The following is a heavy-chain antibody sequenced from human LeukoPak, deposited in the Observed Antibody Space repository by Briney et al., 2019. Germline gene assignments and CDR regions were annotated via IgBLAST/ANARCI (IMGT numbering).Heavy chain of an antibody. Sequence: GESLKISCKGSGYSFTSYWIGRVRQMPGKGLEWRGIIYPGDSDTRYSPSFEGQVTISADKSISTAYLQWSSLKAADTAMYYCARLGRGSGGVFDYWGQGTLVTVSS. CDR3: ARLGRGSGGVFDY. CDR2: IYPGDSDT. CDR1: GYSFTSYW. J-gene: IGHJ4*02. D-gene: IGHD3-10*01. V-gene: IGHV5-51*01.